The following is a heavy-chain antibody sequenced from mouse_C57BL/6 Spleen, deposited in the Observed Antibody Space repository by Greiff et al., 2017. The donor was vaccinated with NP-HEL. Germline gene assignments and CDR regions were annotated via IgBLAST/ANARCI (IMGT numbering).Heavy chain of an antibody. D-gene: IGHD3-3*01. CDR2: IDPSDSYT. CDR3: ARRKGRWGAMDY. J-gene: IGHJ4*01. CDR1: GYTFTSYW. Sequence: QVQLQQPGAELVKPGASVKLSCKASGYTFTSYWMQWVKQRPGQGLEWIGEIDPSDSYTNYNQKFEGKATLTVDTSSSTAYMQLSSLTSEDSAVYYCARRKGRWGAMDYWGQGTSVTVSS. V-gene: IGHV1-50*01.